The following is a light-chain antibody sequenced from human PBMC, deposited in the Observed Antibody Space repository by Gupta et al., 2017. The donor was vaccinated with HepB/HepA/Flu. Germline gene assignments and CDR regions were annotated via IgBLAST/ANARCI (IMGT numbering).Light chain of an antibody. CDR3: EAWDDSLYVPV. CDR2: NTN. Sequence: QSVLTQPHSASGTPGQRVTISCSGTSSNIGSNIVNWYQQFPGSAPKLLIYNTNQRPSGVPDRFSGSKSGTSASLAIIGLQSEDEADYYCEAWDDSLYVPVFGGGTRLT. J-gene: IGLJ3*02. V-gene: IGLV1-44*01. CDR1: SSNIGSNI.